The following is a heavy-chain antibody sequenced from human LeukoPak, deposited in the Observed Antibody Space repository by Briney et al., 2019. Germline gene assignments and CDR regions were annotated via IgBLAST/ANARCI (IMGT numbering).Heavy chain of an antibody. CDR3: ARGRRSRQQLVQRSNWFDP. CDR1: GYSISSGYY. D-gene: IGHD6-13*01. V-gene: IGHV4-38-2*02. CDR2: MYHSGNT. J-gene: IGHJ5*02. Sequence: SETLSLTCTVSGYSISSGYYWAWIRQPPGKGLEWIGSMYHSGNTYYNPSLKSRVTISVDTSKNQFSLKLSSVTAADTAVYYCARGRRSRQQLVQRSNWFDPWGQGTLVTVSS.